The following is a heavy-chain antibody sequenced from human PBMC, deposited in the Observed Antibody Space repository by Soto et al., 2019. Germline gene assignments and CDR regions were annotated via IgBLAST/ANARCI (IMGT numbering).Heavy chain of an antibody. Sequence: SETLSLTCTVSGGSISSGGYYWSWIRQHPGKGLEWIGYIYYSGSTYYNPSLKSRVTISVDTSKNQSSLKLSSVTAADTAVYYCAREGYSSSHFDYWGQGTLVTVSS. CDR1: GGSISSGGYY. J-gene: IGHJ4*02. D-gene: IGHD6-13*01. CDR2: IYYSGST. V-gene: IGHV4-31*03. CDR3: AREGYSSSHFDY.